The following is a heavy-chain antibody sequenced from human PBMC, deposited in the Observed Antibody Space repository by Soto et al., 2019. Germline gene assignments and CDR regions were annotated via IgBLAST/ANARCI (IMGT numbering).Heavy chain of an antibody. CDR2: ISAYNGNT. CDR1: GYTFTSYG. CDR3: ARDQGGRAAAGIMWLGLGDYYYYYMDV. V-gene: IGHV1-18*01. J-gene: IGHJ6*03. Sequence: GASVKVSCKASGYTFTSYGISWVRQAPGQGLEWMGWISAYNGNTNYAQKLQGRVTMTTDTSTSTAYMELRSLRSDDTAVYYCARDQGGRAAAGIMWLGLGDYYYYYMDVWGKGTTVTVSS. D-gene: IGHD6-13*01.